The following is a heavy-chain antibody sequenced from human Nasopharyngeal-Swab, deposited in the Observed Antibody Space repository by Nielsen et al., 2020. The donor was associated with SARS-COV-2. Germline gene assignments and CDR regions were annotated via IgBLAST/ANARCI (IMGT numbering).Heavy chain of an antibody. V-gene: IGHV1-46*01. CDR3: AREGKVVAGRNHYYGMDV. J-gene: IGHJ6*02. CDR1: GYTFTSYY. CDR2: INPGDSTP. Sequence: ASVKVSCKASGYTFTSYYLHWVRQAPGQELEWMGIINPGDSTPRYAHKFQGRVTMTSDKSTSTVYMEMSSLRSDDTAVYYCAREGKVVAGRNHYYGMDVWGQGTTVTVSS. D-gene: IGHD6-19*01.